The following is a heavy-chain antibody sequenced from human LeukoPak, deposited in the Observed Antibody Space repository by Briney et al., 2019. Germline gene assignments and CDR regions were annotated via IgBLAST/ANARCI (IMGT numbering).Heavy chain of an antibody. CDR1: GYTFTGYY. J-gene: IGHJ4*02. CDR3: ASRGYSYGYFDY. Sequence: ASVKVSCKASGYTFTGYYMHWVRQAPGQGLEWMGRIDPNSGGTNYAQKFQGRVTMTRDTSISTAYMELSRLRSDDTAVYYCASRGYSYGYFDYWGQGTLVTVSS. V-gene: IGHV1-2*06. CDR2: IDPNSGGT. D-gene: IGHD5-18*01.